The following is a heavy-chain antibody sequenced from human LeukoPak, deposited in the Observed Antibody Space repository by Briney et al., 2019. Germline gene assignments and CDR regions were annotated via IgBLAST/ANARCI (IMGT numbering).Heavy chain of an antibody. Sequence: GGSLRLSCAASGFTVSSNYMSWVRQAPGKGLEWVSVIYSGGSTYYADSVKGRFTISRDNSKNTLYLQMNSLRAEDTAVYYCARQSSTSWNRAFDYWGQGTLVTVSS. CDR2: IYSGGST. J-gene: IGHJ4*02. CDR1: GFTVSSNY. V-gene: IGHV3-66*04. D-gene: IGHD2-2*01. CDR3: ARQSSTSWNRAFDY.